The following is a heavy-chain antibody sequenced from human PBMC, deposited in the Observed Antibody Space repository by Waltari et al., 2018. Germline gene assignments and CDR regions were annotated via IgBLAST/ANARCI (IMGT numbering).Heavy chain of an antibody. CDR2: ISYDGSNK. D-gene: IGHD6-19*01. Sequence: QVQLVESGGGVVQPGRSLRLSCAASGFTFSSYGMHWVRQAPGKGMEWLAVISYDGSNKYYADSVKGRVTISRDNSKNTLYLQMNSLRAEDTAVYYCAKDSQYSSGWYYFDYWGQGTLVTVSS. J-gene: IGHJ4*02. CDR1: GFTFSSYG. CDR3: AKDSQYSSGWYYFDY. V-gene: IGHV3-30*18.